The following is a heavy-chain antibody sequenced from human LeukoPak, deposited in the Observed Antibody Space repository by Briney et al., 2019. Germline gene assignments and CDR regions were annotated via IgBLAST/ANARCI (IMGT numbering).Heavy chain of an antibody. CDR3: ARAIGRGPGGHFDY. CDR1: GFPFIEYS. D-gene: IGHD3-10*01. V-gene: IGHV3-48*04. J-gene: IGHJ4*02. Sequence: GGSLRLSCTASGFPFIEYSMNWVRQVPGKGLEWIAYIGIDSGNTKYADSVRGRFTISRDDAKNSVFLQMNSLRAEDSAVYYCARAIGRGPGGHFDYWGQGTVVTVSS. CDR2: IGIDSGNT.